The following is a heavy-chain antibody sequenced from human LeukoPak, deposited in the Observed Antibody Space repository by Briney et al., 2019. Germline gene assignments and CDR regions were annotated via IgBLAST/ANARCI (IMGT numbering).Heavy chain of an antibody. CDR3: ARDRSPAGTTNWFDP. Sequence: GGSLRLSCAASGFTFSSYSMNWVRQAPGKGLEWVSCISSSSSTIYYADSVKGRFTISRDNAKNSLYLQMNSLRAEDTAVYYCARDRSPAGTTNWFDPWGQGTLVTVSS. CDR2: ISSSSSTI. CDR1: GFTFSSYS. J-gene: IGHJ5*02. D-gene: IGHD1-1*01. V-gene: IGHV3-48*01.